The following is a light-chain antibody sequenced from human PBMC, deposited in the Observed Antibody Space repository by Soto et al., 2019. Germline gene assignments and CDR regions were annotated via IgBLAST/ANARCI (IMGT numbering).Light chain of an antibody. CDR1: QGISSY. J-gene: IGKJ2*01. CDR3: QQLNSYPPYT. Sequence: DIQLTQSPSFLSASVGDRVTITCRASQGISSYLACYQQKPGKATKLLIYAASTLQSGVSSRFSGSGSGTEFTLTISSLQPEDFATYYCQQLNSYPPYTFGQGTKLEIK. V-gene: IGKV1-9*01. CDR2: AAS.